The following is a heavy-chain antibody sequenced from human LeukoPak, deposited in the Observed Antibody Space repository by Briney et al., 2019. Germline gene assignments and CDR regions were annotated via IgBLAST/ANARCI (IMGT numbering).Heavy chain of an antibody. V-gene: IGHV3-11*05. CDR2: IPNTSTYT. CDR3: ARASNTVTGTPTLAIDH. CDR1: GFTFSDYY. J-gene: IGHJ4*02. Sequence: PGGSLRLSCVASGFTFSDYYMRWIRQAPGKGLEWVSYIPNTSTYTSYADSVKGRFTISRDNAKNSLYLQMNSLRAEDTALYYCARASNTVTGTPTLAIDHWGQGTLVSVSS. D-gene: IGHD4-11*01.